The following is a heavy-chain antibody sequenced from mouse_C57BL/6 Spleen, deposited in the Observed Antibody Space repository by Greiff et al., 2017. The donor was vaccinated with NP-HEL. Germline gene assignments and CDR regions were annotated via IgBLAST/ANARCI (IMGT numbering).Heavy chain of an antibody. CDR3: ARRVTTVVAYYYAMDY. J-gene: IGHJ4*01. V-gene: IGHV1-26*01. CDR2: INPNNGGT. CDR1: GYTFTDYY. D-gene: IGHD1-1*01. Sequence: EVQLQQSGPELVKPGASVKISCKASGYTFTDYYMNWVKQSHGKSLEWIGDINPNNGGTSYNQKFKGKATLTVDKSSSTAYMELRSLTSEDSAVYYCARRVTTVVAYYYAMDYWGQGTSVTVSS.